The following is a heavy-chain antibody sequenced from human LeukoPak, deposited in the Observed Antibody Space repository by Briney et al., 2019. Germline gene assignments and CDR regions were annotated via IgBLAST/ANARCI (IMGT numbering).Heavy chain of an antibody. CDR2: ISSSSSYI. J-gene: IGHJ4*02. Sequence: GGSLRLSCAASGFTFSSYSMNLVRQAPGKGLEWVSSISSSSSYIYYADSVKGRFTISRDNAKNSLYLQMNSLRAEDTAVYYYARDRRNYPGDWGQGTLVTVSS. CDR1: GFTFSSYS. D-gene: IGHD1-7*01. CDR3: ARDRRNYPGD. V-gene: IGHV3-21*01.